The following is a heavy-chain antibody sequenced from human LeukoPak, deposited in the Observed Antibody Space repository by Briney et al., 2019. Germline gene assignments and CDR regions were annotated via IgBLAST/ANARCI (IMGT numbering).Heavy chain of an antibody. CDR3: ARFFGVNNDQYNGVDV. CDR2: NSAYNGNT. J-gene: IGHJ6*02. CDR1: GHTFITYG. V-gene: IGHV1-18*01. Sequence: GASVKVSCKASGHTFITYGITWVRQAPGQGLELMGWNSAYNGNTKYAQRLQGRVTMTTDTATSTAYMELRSLRSDDTAVYYCARFFGVNNDQYNGVDVWGQGTTVTVSS. D-gene: IGHD3-3*01.